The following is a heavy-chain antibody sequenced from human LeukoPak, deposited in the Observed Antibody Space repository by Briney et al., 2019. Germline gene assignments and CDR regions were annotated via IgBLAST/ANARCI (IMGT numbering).Heavy chain of an antibody. CDR1: VFTFSSYS. Sequence: GGSLRLSCAASVFTFSSYSMNWVRQAPGKGLEWVSSISRGSKYIYNADSVKGRFTISRDNAKNSLYLQMNSLRAEDTAVYYCARALSYSYGSMDFWGQGTLVIVSS. J-gene: IGHJ4*02. V-gene: IGHV3-21*01. CDR2: ISRGSKYI. CDR3: ARALSYSYGSMDF. D-gene: IGHD5-18*01.